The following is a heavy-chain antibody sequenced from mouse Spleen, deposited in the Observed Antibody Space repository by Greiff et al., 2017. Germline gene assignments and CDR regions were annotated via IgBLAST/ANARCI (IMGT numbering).Heavy chain of an antibody. V-gene: IGHV1-81*01. J-gene: IGHJ4*01. Sequence: QVQLKQSGAELARPGASVKLSCKASGYTFTSYGISWVKQRTGQGLEWIGEIYPRSGNTYYNEKFKGKATLTADKSSSTAYMELRSLTSEDSAVYFCAGPYSYYSYDGPLMDYWGQGTSVTVSS. CDR1: GYTFTSYG. D-gene: IGHD2-12*01. CDR2: IYPRSGNT. CDR3: AGPYSYYSYDGPLMDY.